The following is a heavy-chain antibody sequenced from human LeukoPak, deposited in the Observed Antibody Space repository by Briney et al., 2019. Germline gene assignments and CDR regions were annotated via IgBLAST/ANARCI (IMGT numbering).Heavy chain of an antibody. CDR2: IYSGGST. V-gene: IGHV3-53*01. CDR3: ARGGDGYDSSGYYYGYFDY. J-gene: IGHJ4*02. D-gene: IGHD3-22*01. Sequence: GGSLRLSCAASGFTVSSNYMSWVRQAPGKGLEWVSVIYSGGSTYYADSVKGRFTISRDNSKNTLYLQMNSLRAEDTAVYCCARGGDGYDSSGYYYGYFDYWGQGTLVTVSS. CDR1: GFTVSSNY.